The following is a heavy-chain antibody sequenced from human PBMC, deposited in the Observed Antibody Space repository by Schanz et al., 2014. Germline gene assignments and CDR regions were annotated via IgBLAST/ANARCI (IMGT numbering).Heavy chain of an antibody. Sequence: QVQLVQSGAEVKKPGSSVKVSCTASGGTFSTYTISWVRQAPGQGPEFMGWISPYTGNTHYFDKMEGRVTMTTDTSTSTAYMELRSLRSDDTAMYYCAREVGLYDRGWFDPWGQGTLVTVSS. J-gene: IGHJ5*02. CDR3: AREVGLYDRGWFDP. CDR1: GGTFSTYT. D-gene: IGHD3-22*01. CDR2: ISPYTGNT. V-gene: IGHV1-18*01.